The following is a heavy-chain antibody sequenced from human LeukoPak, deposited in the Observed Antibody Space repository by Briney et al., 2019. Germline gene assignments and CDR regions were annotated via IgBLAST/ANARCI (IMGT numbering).Heavy chain of an antibody. D-gene: IGHD3-10*01. CDR3: ARDFGTLIAFDI. V-gene: IGHV1-69*13. CDR2: IIPIFGTA. CDR1: GGTFSSYA. J-gene: IGHJ3*02. Sequence: SVKVSCKASGGTFSSYAISWVRQAPGQGLEWMGGIIPIFGTANYAQKFQGRVTITADESTSTAYMELSSLRSEDTAVYYCARDFGTLIAFDIWGQGTMVTVSS.